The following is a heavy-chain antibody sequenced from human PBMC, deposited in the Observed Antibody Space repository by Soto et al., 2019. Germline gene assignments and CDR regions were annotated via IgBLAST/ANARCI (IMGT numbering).Heavy chain of an antibody. D-gene: IGHD2-8*01. J-gene: IGHJ5*02. CDR1: VGSISSYY. CDR2: IYYSGST. CDR3: ERDRANYWFDP. V-gene: IGHV4-59*01. Sequence: SETLSLTCTVSVGSISSYYWSWIRQPPGKGLEWIGYIYYSGSTNYNPSLKSRVTISVDTSKNQFSLKLSSVTAADTAVYYCERDRANYWFDPWGQGTLVTVSS.